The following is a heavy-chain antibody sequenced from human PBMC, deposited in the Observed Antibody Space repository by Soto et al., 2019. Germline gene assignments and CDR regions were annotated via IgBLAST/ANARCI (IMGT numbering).Heavy chain of an antibody. CDR3: ARLLGGWFDP. J-gene: IGHJ5*02. V-gene: IGHV4-59*01. CDR1: GGSISSYY. CDR2: IYYSGST. D-gene: IGHD1-26*01. Sequence: QVQLQESGPGLVKPSETLSLTCTVSGGSISSYYWSWIRQPPGKGLEWIGYIYYSGSTNYNPSLKSRVTLSVDTSKNQFSLKLSSVTAADTAVYYCARLLGGWFDPWGQGTLVTVSS.